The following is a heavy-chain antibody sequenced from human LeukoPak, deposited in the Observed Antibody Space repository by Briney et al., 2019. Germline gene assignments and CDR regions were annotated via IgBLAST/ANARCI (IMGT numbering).Heavy chain of an antibody. Sequence: GGSLRLSCAASGFTFSSYWMSWVRQAPGKGLEWVANIKQDGSEKYNVDSVKGRFTISRDNAKNSLYLQMNSLRAEDTAVYYCATDVVVIPGRGPNDYWGQGTLVTVSS. D-gene: IGHD2-2*01. CDR2: IKQDGSEK. J-gene: IGHJ4*02. CDR3: ATDVVVIPGRGPNDY. CDR1: GFTFSSYW. V-gene: IGHV3-7*03.